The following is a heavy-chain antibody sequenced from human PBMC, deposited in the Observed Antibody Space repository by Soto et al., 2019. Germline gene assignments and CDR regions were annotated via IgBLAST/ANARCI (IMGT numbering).Heavy chain of an antibody. CDR2: IIPIFGTA. CDR3: AREGYDILTCYYRPHNWFDP. Sequence: QVQLVQSGAEVKKPGSSVKVSCKASGGTFSSYAISWVRQAPGQGLEWMGGIIPIFGTANYAQKFQGRVTIPADESTSTAYMELSSLRSEDTAVYYCAREGYDILTCYYRPHNWFDPWGQGTLVTVSS. D-gene: IGHD3-9*01. CDR1: GGTFSSYA. J-gene: IGHJ5*02. V-gene: IGHV1-69*01.